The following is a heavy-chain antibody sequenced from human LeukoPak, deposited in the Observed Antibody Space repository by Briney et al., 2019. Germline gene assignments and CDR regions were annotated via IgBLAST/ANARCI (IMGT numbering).Heavy chain of an antibody. Sequence: GGSLRLSCAASGFTFDDYGMSWVRQAPGKGLEWVSAISGSGGSTYYADSVKGRFTISRDNSKNTLYLQMNSLRAEDTAVYYCAKKVDYGDYWGQGTLVTVSS. CDR1: GFTFDDYG. CDR2: ISGSGGST. J-gene: IGHJ4*02. V-gene: IGHV3-23*01. CDR3: AKKVDYGDY.